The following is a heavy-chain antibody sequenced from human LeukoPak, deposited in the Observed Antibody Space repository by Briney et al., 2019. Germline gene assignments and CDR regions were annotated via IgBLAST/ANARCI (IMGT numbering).Heavy chain of an antibody. V-gene: IGHV1-69*06. CDR3: ASSDSSIAVAGTGMWFDP. CDR1: GYTFTSYD. D-gene: IGHD6-19*01. Sequence: SVKVSCKASGYTFTSYDINWVRQAPGQGLEWMGGIIPIFGTANYAQKFQGRVTITADKSTSTAYMELSSLRSEDTAVYYCASSDSSIAVAGTGMWFDPWGQGTLVTVSS. J-gene: IGHJ5*02. CDR2: IIPIFGTA.